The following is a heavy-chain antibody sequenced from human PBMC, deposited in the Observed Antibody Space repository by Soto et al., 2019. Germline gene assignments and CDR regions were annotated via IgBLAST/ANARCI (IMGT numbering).Heavy chain of an antibody. Sequence: EVQLAESGGGMVQPGGSLRLSCVASGFTFSSYDMHWVRQAPGKGLEYVSSISSNGGTTSYGNSVKGRFTISRDNSKNTLYLQMGSLSSDDMAGYYSVRRVSRNYDYWGQGTLVTVSS. V-gene: IGHV3-64*01. CDR1: GFTFSSYD. D-gene: IGHD1-7*01. CDR2: ISSNGGTT. J-gene: IGHJ4*02. CDR3: VRRVSRNYDY.